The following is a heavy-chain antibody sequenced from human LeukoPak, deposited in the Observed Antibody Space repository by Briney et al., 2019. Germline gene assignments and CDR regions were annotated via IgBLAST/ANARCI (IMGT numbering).Heavy chain of an antibody. J-gene: IGHJ6*03. V-gene: IGHV1-8*03. D-gene: IGHD2-21*02. Sequence: GASVKVSCKASGYTFTSYYMHWVRQAPGQGLEWMGWVNPNSGNTVYAQSFQGRVTISRDTSISTAYMELSSLTSEDTAVYMCARRGDNYYYYMDVWGKGTTVTVSS. CDR1: GYTFTSYY. CDR2: VNPNSGNT. CDR3: ARRGDNYYYYMDV.